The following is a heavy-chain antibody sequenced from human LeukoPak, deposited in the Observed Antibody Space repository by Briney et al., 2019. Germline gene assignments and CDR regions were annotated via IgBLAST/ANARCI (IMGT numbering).Heavy chain of an antibody. CDR3: ARSTYYYDSSGYSKTEYYFDY. D-gene: IGHD3-22*01. CDR1: GGSISSYY. V-gene: IGHV4-4*07. CDR2: IYTSGST. J-gene: IGHJ4*02. Sequence: PSETLSLTCTVSGGSISSYYWSWIRQPAGKGLEWIGRIYTSGSTNYNPSLKSRVTMSVDTSKNQFSLKLSSATAADTAVYYCARSTYYYDSSGYSKTEYYFDYWGQGTLVTVSS.